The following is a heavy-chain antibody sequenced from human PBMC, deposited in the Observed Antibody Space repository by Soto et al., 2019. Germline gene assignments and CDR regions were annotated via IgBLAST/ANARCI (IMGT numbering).Heavy chain of an antibody. Sequence: QVQLQESGSGLVKPSQTLVLTCTVSGDSISRDGSSWSWLRQPPGKGLEWIGYIYHSGATYYNPSLKSRVTPSVGKSKNQFSLSLASVTAADTAVYYCARGMSYYFDSWGHGTLVTVSS. CDR3: ARGMSYYFDS. J-gene: IGHJ4*01. CDR1: GDSISRDGSS. V-gene: IGHV4-30-2*01. CDR2: IYHSGAT.